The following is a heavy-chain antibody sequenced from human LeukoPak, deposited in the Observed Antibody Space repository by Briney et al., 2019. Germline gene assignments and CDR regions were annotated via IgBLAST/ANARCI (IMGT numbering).Heavy chain of an antibody. D-gene: IGHD2-2*01. CDR3: ARLGYCSSTGCYAFDY. J-gene: IGHJ4*02. CDR1: GYTFTSYG. V-gene: IGHV1-18*01. CDR2: ISAYNGNT. Sequence: ASAKVSCKASGYTFTSYGISWVRQAPGQGLEWMGWISAYNGNTNYAQKFQGRVTMTTDTPTSTAYMELRSLRSDDTAVYYCARLGYCSSTGCYAFDYWGQGTLVTVSS.